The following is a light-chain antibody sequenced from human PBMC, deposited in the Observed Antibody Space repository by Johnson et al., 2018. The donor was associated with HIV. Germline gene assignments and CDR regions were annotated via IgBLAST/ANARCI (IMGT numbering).Light chain of an antibody. CDR1: SCDIGNNY. Sequence: QSVLTQPPSVSAAPGQKVTISCSGSSCDIGNNYVSWHQQLPGTAPKLLIYDNNERPSGIPDRFSGSKSGTSATLRITGLQTGDEADHYCGTWDNGLITYVFGTGTKVTVL. J-gene: IGLJ1*01. V-gene: IGLV1-51*01. CDR2: DNN. CDR3: GTWDNGLITYV.